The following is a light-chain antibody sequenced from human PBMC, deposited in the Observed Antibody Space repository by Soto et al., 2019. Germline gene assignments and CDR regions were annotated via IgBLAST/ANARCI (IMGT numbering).Light chain of an antibody. CDR1: QGITYY. CDR2: AAS. J-gene: IGKJ5*01. CDR3: QQLDTYPIT. V-gene: IGKV1-9*01. Sequence: DIQMTQSPSTLSAYVGDRVTMTCRASQGITYYLAWYQQKPGKAPKLLIYAASRLDTGVPSRFSGSGSGTDFTLTISSLQPDDFATYYCQQLDTYPITFGQGTRLEIK.